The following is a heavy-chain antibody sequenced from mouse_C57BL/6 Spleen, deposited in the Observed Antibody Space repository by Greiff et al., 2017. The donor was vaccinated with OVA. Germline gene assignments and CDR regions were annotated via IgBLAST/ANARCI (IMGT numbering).Heavy chain of an antibody. CDR2: ISSGGSYT. J-gene: IGHJ4*01. CDR3: ARGRDPLDY. CDR1: GFTFSSYG. V-gene: IGHV5-6*01. Sequence: EVQGVESGGDLVKPGGSLKLSCAASGFTFSSYGMSWVRQTPDKRLEWVATISSGGSYTYYPDSVKGRFTISRDNAKNTLYLQMSSLKSEDTAMYYCARGRDPLDYWGQGTSVTVSS.